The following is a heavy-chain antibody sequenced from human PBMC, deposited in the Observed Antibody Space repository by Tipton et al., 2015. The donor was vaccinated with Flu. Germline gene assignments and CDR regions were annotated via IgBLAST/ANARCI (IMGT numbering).Heavy chain of an antibody. CDR3: AGGGGSPSY. J-gene: IGHJ4*02. CDR1: GGSISSHY. CDR2: IYFTGST. D-gene: IGHD2-15*01. Sequence: TLSLTCTVSGGSISSHYWSWIRQPPGKGLEWIGYIYFTGSTNYNPSLKSRVTISVDMSKNQFSLKLTPVTAADTAVYYCAGGGGSPSYWGQGTLVTVSS. V-gene: IGHV4-59*11.